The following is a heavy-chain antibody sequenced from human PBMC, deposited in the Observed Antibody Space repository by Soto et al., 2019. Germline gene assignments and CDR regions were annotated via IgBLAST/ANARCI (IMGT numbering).Heavy chain of an antibody. CDR1: GFTFSSYW. J-gene: IGHJ4*02. V-gene: IGHV3-74*01. D-gene: IGHD6-19*01. Sequence: PGGSLRLSCAASGFTFSSYWMHWVRQAPGKGLVWVSRINSDGSSTSYADSVKGRFTISRDNAKNTLYLQMNSLRAEDTAVYYCTRVRLGSSRSSDYWGQGILVTVSS. CDR2: INSDGSST. CDR3: TRVRLGSSRSSDY.